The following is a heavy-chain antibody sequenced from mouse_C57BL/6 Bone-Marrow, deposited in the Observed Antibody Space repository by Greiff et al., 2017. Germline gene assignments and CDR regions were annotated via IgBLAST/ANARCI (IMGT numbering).Heavy chain of an antibody. J-gene: IGHJ1*03. V-gene: IGHV1-69*01. CDR1: GYTFTSYW. CDR3: ARDYGSSHWYFDV. CDR2: IDPSDSYT. D-gene: IGHD1-1*01. Sequence: QVQLQQSGAELVMPGASVKLSCKASGYTFTSYWMPWVKQRPGQGLEWIGEIDPSDSYTNYNQKIKGKSTLTVDKSSSTAYMQLSSLTSEDSAGYYCARDYGSSHWYFDVWGTGTTVTVSS.